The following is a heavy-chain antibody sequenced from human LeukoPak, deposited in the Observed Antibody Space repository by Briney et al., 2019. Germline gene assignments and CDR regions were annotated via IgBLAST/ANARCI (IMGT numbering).Heavy chain of an antibody. CDR2: ISSSGSTI. Sequence: GGSLRLSCAASGFTFSDYYMNWVRQAPGKGLEWVSYISSSGSTIYYADSVKGRFTISRDNAKNSLYLQMNSLRAEDTAVYYRASLVATMYYFDYWGQGTLVTVSS. D-gene: IGHD5-24*01. CDR1: GFTFSDYY. J-gene: IGHJ4*02. CDR3: ASLVATMYYFDY. V-gene: IGHV3-11*04.